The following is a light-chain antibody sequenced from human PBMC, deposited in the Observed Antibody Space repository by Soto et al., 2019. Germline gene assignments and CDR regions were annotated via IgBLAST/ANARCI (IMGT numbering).Light chain of an antibody. CDR1: QSVSSSY. CDR2: GAS. Sequence: EIVLTQSPGTLSLSPGERATLSGRTSQSVSSSYIAWYQQKPGQAPRLLIYGASSRATGVPERFSGSGSGTDFSLTISSLDPEECAVYYCQQYGSPPYTFGQGTKLEI. J-gene: IGKJ2*01. CDR3: QQYGSPPYT. V-gene: IGKV3-20*01.